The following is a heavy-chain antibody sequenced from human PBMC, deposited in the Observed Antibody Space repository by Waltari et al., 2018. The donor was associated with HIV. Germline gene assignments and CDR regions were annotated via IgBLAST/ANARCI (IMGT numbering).Heavy chain of an antibody. CDR3: TTGDIVVVTDY. Sequence: EVQLVESGGGLVKPGGSLILPCAAPGFTFTTAWMSCVRQAPGKGLEWVGRVKSETDGGTTDYAAPVKGRFTISRDDSKNTLYLQMNSLKTEDTAVYYCTTGDIVVVTDYWGQGTLVTVSS. CDR2: VKSETDGGTT. V-gene: IGHV3-15*01. CDR1: GFTFTTAW. D-gene: IGHD2-21*02. J-gene: IGHJ4*02.